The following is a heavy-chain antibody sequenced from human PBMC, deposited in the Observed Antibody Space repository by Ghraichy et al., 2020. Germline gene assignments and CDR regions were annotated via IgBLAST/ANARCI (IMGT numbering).Heavy chain of an antibody. CDR2: ISSSSSYT. D-gene: IGHD3-22*01. Sequence: GGSLRLSCAASGFTFSDYYMSWIRQAPGKGLEWVSYISSSSSYTNYADSVKGRFTISRDNAKNSLYLQMNSLRAEDTAVYYCAVITMIVGMDVWGKGTTVTVSS. V-gene: IGHV3-11*06. J-gene: IGHJ6*04. CDR3: AVITMIVGMDV. CDR1: GFTFSDYY.